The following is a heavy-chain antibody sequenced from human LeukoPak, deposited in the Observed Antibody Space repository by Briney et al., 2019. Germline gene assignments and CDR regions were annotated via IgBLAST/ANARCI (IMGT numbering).Heavy chain of an antibody. V-gene: IGHV4-30-4*01. J-gene: IGHJ4*02. CDR2: IYYSGST. CDR3: ARLVYYDSSGYYYYFDS. Sequence: SQTLSLTCTVSGGSISSGDHYWSWLRQPPGKGLEWVGYIYYSGSTYYNPSLKSRVTISVDTSKNQFSLRLSSVTAADTAVYYCARLVYYDSSGYYYYFDSWGQGTLVTVSS. CDR1: GGSISSGDHY. D-gene: IGHD3-22*01.